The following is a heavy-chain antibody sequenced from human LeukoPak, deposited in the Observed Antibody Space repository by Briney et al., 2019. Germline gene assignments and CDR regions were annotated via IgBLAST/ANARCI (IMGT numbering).Heavy chain of an antibody. CDR1: GYTFTSYG. V-gene: IGHV1-18*01. Sequence: ASVKVSCKASGYTFTSYGISWVRQAPGQGLEWMGWISAYNGNTNYAQKFQGRVTMTRDTSISTAYMELSRLRSDDTAVYYCARWGYDFWSGQFDYWGQGTLVTVSS. D-gene: IGHD3-3*01. CDR3: ARWGYDFWSGQFDY. J-gene: IGHJ4*02. CDR2: ISAYNGNT.